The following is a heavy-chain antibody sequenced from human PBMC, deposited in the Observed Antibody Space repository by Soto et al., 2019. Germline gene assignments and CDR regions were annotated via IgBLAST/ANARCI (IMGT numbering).Heavy chain of an antibody. V-gene: IGHV3-30-3*01. CDR2: ISYDGSNK. D-gene: IGHD3-3*01. CDR3: ARDPFYDFWSGSYMDV. J-gene: IGHJ6*02. CDR1: GFTFSSYS. Sequence: PGGSLRLSCAASGFTFSSYSLHWVRQAPGKGLEWVAVISYDGSNKYYADSVKGRFTISRDNSKNTLYLQMNSLRAEDTAVYYCARDPFYDFWSGSYMDVWGQGTTVTVSS.